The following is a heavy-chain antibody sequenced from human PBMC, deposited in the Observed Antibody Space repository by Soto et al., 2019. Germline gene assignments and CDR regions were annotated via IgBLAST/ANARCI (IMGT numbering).Heavy chain of an antibody. CDR3: AKDGRNGYNLFY. CDR2: IYHSGST. Sequence: QVQLQESGPGVVKPSGTLSLTCAVSGDSISSGGWWSWVRQPPGKGLEWIGEIYHSGSTNYNPSLKSRVTILVDMSKNHFSLNLNSVNVADTAIYYCAKDGRNGYNLFYWGQGTGVTVSS. V-gene: IGHV4-4*02. CDR1: GDSISSGGW. J-gene: IGHJ4*02. D-gene: IGHD5-12*01.